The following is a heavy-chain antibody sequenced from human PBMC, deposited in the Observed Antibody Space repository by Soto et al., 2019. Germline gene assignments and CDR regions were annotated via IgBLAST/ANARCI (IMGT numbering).Heavy chain of an antibody. V-gene: IGHV1-69*01. J-gene: IGHJ4*02. CDR1: GGTFRGYS. CDR2: ITPMFGTP. D-gene: IGHD3-22*01. Sequence: QVQLVQSGAEVKKPGSSVKVSCKASGGTFRGYSISWVRQAPGQGLEWMGGITPMFGTPNYAQKFQGRVTITADESTSTAYMELSSLRSEDTAMYYCARDGTLYDSSAYYYLYWGQGTLVTVSS. CDR3: ARDGTLYDSSAYYYLY.